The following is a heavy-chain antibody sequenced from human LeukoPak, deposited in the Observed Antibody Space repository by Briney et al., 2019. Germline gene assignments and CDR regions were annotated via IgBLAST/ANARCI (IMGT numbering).Heavy chain of an antibody. J-gene: IGHJ5*02. Sequence: GGSLRLSCAASGFTFSSYAMSWVRQAPGKGLEWVSAISGSGGSTYYADSVKGRFTISRDNSKNTLYLQMNSLRAEGTAVYYCAKDPSSSWYENWFDPWGQGTLVTVSS. V-gene: IGHV3-23*01. CDR2: ISGSGGST. CDR1: GFTFSSYA. CDR3: AKDPSSSWYENWFDP. D-gene: IGHD6-13*01.